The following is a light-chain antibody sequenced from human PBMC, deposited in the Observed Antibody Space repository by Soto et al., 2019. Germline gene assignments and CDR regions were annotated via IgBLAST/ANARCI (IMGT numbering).Light chain of an antibody. J-gene: IGLJ2*01. CDR1: SSDVGGYNY. CDR2: DVS. V-gene: IGLV2-14*01. Sequence: QSALTQPASVSGSPGQSITISCTGTSSDVGGYNYVSWYQQHPGKAPKLMIYDVSNRPSGVSNRFSGCKSGNTASLTISGLQAEDEADYYCSSYTSSITLMVFGGGTKLTVL. CDR3: SSYTSSITLMV.